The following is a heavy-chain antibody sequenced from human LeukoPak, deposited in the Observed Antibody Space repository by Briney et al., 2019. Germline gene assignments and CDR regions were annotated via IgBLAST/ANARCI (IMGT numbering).Heavy chain of an antibody. D-gene: IGHD5-24*01. CDR1: GGTFSSYA. V-gene: IGHV1-69*06. J-gene: IGHJ3*02. Sequence: GASVKVSCKASGGTFSSYAISWVRQAPGQGLEWMGGIIPIFGTANYAQKFQGRVTITADKSTGTAYMELSSLRSEDTAVYYCARATILGERGGYNLRSAFDIWGQGTMVTVSS. CDR2: IIPIFGTA. CDR3: ARATILGERGGYNLRSAFDI.